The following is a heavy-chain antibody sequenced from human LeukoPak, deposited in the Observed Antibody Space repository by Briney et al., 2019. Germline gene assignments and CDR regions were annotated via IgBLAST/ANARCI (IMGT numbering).Heavy chain of an antibody. D-gene: IGHD3-10*01. CDR2: INSSSSTI. CDR1: GFTFSTYS. J-gene: IGHJ6*02. V-gene: IGHV3-48*04. CDR3: ARGVKVRGVNYYGMDV. Sequence: GGSLRLSCAASGFTFSTYSMKWVRQAPGKGLEWVAYINSSSSTIFHADSVKGRFTISRDDAKNSLYLQMNSLRAEDTAVYYCARGVKVRGVNYYGMDVWGQGTTVIVSS.